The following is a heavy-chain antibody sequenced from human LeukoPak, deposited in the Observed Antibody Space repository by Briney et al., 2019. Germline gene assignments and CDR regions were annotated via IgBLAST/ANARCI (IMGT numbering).Heavy chain of an antibody. CDR2: ISGSTGDT. CDR1: GYSFVLYG. Sequence: GASVKVSCKASGYSFVLYGISWVRQAPGEGPEWMGWISGSTGDTNYAQKFQGRVTMAADTSSSTAYMELRSLGLDDMAVYYCARDENYGIFFNVDYWGQGTLVTVSS. J-gene: IGHJ4*02. V-gene: IGHV1-18*03. CDR3: ARDENYGIFFNVDY. D-gene: IGHD4-17*01.